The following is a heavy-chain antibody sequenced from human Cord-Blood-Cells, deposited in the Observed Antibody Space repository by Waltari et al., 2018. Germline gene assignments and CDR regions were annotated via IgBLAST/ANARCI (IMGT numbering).Heavy chain of an antibody. V-gene: IGHV1-69*06. Sequence: QVQLVQSGAEVKKPGYSVKVSCKASGGTFSSYAISWVRQAHGQGLEWMGWISPIFGTANDAKKFQGRVTITADKSTSTAYMERGSLRSEETVVYYGAVDYYGSVSYAFDIWGQGTMVTVSS. J-gene: IGHJ3*02. CDR2: ISPIFGTA. CDR1: GGTFSSYA. D-gene: IGHD3-10*01. CDR3: AVDYYGSVSYAFDI.